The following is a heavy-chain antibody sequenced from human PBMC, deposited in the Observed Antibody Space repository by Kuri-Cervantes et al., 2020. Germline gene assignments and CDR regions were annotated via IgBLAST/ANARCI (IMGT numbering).Heavy chain of an antibody. V-gene: IGHV3-11*01. CDR1: GFTFSDYY. CDR3: ASSSTSCSTCYFDY. J-gene: IGHJ4*02. D-gene: IGHD2-2*01. CDR2: ISSSGSTI. Sequence: GGSLSLTCAASGFTFSDYYMSWIRQAPGKGLEWVSYISSSGSTIYYADSVKGRFTISRDNAKNSLYLQMNSLRAEDTAVYYCASSSTSCSTCYFDYWGQGTLVTVSS.